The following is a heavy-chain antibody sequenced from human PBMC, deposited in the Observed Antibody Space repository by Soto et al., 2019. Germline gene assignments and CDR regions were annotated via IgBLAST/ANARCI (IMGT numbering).Heavy chain of an antibody. D-gene: IGHD3-16*02. CDR2: IFYSGSTNYN. CDR3: VCYRPGTTAQN. CDR1: GGSISSSSYY. J-gene: IGHJ4*02. Sequence: QLQLQESGPGLVKPSETLSLTCTVSGGSISSSSYYWGWIRQPPGKGLEWIGLIFYSGSTNYNNYNSSLKSRVTISGDTSRNQFSLELSSVTAADTAMYYCVCYRPGTTAQNWGQGTLVTVSS. V-gene: IGHV4-39*01.